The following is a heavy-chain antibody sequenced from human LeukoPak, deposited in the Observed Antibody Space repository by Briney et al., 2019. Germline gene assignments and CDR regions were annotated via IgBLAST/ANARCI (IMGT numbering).Heavy chain of an antibody. D-gene: IGHD5-24*01. CDR1: GFTSSSYA. Sequence: GGSLRLSCAVSGFTSSSYALSWVRQAPGKGLEWVSGISGSGGSTYYADSVKGRFTISRDNSKNTLYLQMNSLRGEDTAVYYCAKGDGYNYDNWLDPWGQGTLVTVSS. V-gene: IGHV3-23*01. CDR2: ISGSGGST. CDR3: AKGDGYNYDNWLDP. J-gene: IGHJ5*02.